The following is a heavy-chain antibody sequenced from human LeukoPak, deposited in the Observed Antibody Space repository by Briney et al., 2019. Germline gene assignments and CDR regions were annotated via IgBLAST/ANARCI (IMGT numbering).Heavy chain of an antibody. CDR3: ARDAYYYYYMDV. Sequence: GGSLRLSCAASGFTFSSYAMSWVRQAPGKGLEWVSYISSSGSTIYYADSVKGRFTISRDNAKNSLYLQMNSLRAEDTAVYYCARDAYYYYYMDVWGKGTTVTVSS. V-gene: IGHV3-48*04. CDR1: GFTFSSYA. J-gene: IGHJ6*03. CDR2: ISSSGSTI.